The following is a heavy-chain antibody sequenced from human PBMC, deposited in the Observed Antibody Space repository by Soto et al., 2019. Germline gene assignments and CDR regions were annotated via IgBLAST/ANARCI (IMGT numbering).Heavy chain of an antibody. D-gene: IGHD2-8*01. J-gene: IGHJ3*02. CDR2: VGGSDTDK. CDR1: GFTFSAYA. V-gene: IGHV3-23*01. CDR3: AKDATAVNGVWDPFDM. Sequence: EVQLLESGGGVVQPGGSLRLSCAASGFTFSAYAMSWVRQAPGKGLQWVSGVGGSDTDKHYADSVRGRFTVSRDNSKNTLYLQMNSLRADDTAVYYCAKDATAVNGVWDPFDMWGLGTEVTVSS.